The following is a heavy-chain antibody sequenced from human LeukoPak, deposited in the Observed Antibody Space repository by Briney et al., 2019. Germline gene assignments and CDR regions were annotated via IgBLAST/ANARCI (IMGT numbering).Heavy chain of an antibody. CDR1: GYTFTSYY. V-gene: IGHV1-46*01. CDR2: INPSGGST. J-gene: IGHJ1*01. Sequence: ASVTVSCTASGYTFTSYYMHWVRQAPGQGLEWMGIINPSGGSTSYAQKFQGRVTMTRDTSTSTVYMELSSLRSEDTAVYYCARDGSYYGSGDQHWGQGTLVTVSS. CDR3: ARDGSYYGSGDQH. D-gene: IGHD3-10*01.